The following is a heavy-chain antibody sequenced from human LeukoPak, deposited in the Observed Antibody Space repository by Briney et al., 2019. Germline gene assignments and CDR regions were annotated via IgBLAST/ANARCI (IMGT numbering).Heavy chain of an antibody. CDR1: GFTLSGYW. CDR3: VRVGFSDEGFDH. Sequence: PGGSLRLSCAGSGFTLSGYWMTWARQAPGKGLEWMANIKPDGSQENYVDSAKGRFTISRDNAKESLFLQMNSLRDEDTAVYYCVRVGFSDEGFDHWGQGTLVTVSS. V-gene: IGHV3-7*01. CDR2: IKPDGSQE. D-gene: IGHD2-21*01. J-gene: IGHJ4*02.